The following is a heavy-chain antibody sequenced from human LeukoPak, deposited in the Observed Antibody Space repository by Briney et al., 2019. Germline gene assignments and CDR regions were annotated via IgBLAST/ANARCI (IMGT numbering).Heavy chain of an antibody. J-gene: IGHJ4*02. Sequence: ASVKVSCKASGYTFTSYYMHWVRQAPGQGLEWMGIINPSGGSTSYAQKFQGRVTMTRDTSTSTVYMELSSLRSEDTAVYYCATPSLRYSGSYLYDYWGQGTLVTVSS. CDR3: ATPSLRYSGSYLYDY. V-gene: IGHV1-46*01. D-gene: IGHD1-26*01. CDR2: INPSGGST. CDR1: GYTFTSYY.